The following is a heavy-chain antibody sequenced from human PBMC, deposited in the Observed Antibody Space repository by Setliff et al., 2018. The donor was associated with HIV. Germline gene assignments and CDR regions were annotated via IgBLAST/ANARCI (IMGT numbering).Heavy chain of an antibody. Sequence: GASVKVSCKASGYTLTDYYVQWVRQAPGQGLEWMGWVNPHDGGTYYAQILEGRVTMTRDTSTSTAYMELSRLRSDDTAVYYCAKCSEMLGTPATSSGYYCGWFDPWGQGTLVTVSS. D-gene: IGHD3-22*01. CDR3: AKCSEMLGTPATSSGYYCGWFDP. J-gene: IGHJ5*02. CDR2: VNPHDGGT. V-gene: IGHV1-2*02. CDR1: GYTLTDYY.